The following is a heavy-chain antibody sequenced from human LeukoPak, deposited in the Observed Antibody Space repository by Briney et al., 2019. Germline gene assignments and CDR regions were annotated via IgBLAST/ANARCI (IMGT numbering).Heavy chain of an antibody. V-gene: IGHV3-23*01. CDR3: AKVCGSSCYFPKS. CDR1: GFTFSSYS. J-gene: IGHJ5*02. CDR2: ISGSGTST. D-gene: IGHD2-2*01. Sequence: QPGGSLRLSCAASGFTFSSYSMGWVRQAPGKGLECVSAISGSGTSTYHAASVKGRFTISRDNSKDTLYLQMNSLTAEDTAMYYCAKVCGSSCYFPKSWGQGTLVTVSS.